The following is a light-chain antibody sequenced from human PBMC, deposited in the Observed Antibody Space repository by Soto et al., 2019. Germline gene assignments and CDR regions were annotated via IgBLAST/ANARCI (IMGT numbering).Light chain of an antibody. Sequence: EIVMTLSPATLSVSPGERATLSCRASQSISSNLAWYQQRPGQAPRLLVYGASTRATGIPARFSGSGSGTEFTLTISSLQSEDFAVYYCQQYDSWPPLFTFGPGTKVDLK. V-gene: IGKV3-15*01. J-gene: IGKJ3*01. CDR3: QQYDSWPPLFT. CDR2: GAS. CDR1: QSISSN.